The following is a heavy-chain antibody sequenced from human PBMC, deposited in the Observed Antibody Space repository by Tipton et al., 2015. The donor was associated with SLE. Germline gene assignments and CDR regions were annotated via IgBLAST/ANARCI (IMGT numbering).Heavy chain of an antibody. D-gene: IGHD2-2*01. CDR3: ARALTSAQGFYFES. Sequence: TLSLTCSVSGVSLTNHYWNWIRQPPGKGLEWIGYIHYSGTTHDNPSLKRRITMSVDTSKNQFSLKLSSVTAADTAVYYCARALTSAQGFYFESWGQGTLVTVSS. CDR2: IHYSGTT. CDR1: GVSLTNHY. J-gene: IGHJ4*02. V-gene: IGHV4-59*11.